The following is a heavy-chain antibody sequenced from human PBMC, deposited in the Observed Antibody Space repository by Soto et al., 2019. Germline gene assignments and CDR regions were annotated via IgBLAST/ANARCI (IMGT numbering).Heavy chain of an antibody. Sequence: DVQLLESGGGLVQPGGSLRLSCAASGITISNYPMSWVRQAPGKGLDWVSGISGSGDRTYYADSAQGRISMSKDISKNSLSLQRDSLGVEATAVHFCVKDDGSYISTAPHWAQGTLVTVSS. CDR3: VKDDGSYISTAPH. V-gene: IGHV3-23*01. CDR2: ISGSGDRT. CDR1: GITISNYP. J-gene: IGHJ4*02. D-gene: IGHD3-10*01.